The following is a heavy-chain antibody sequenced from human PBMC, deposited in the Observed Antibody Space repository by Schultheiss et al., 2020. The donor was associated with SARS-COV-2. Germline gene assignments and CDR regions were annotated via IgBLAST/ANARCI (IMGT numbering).Heavy chain of an antibody. CDR2: ISGSGGST. J-gene: IGHJ6*02. Sequence: GGSLRLSCAASGFTFSSYAMSWVRQAPGKGLEWVSAISGSGGSTYYADSVKGRFTISRDNSKNTLYLQMNSLRAEDTAVYYCAKGGYDFWSGYPRYYYYGMDVWGQGTTVTVSS. V-gene: IGHV3-23*01. D-gene: IGHD3-3*01. CDR3: AKGGYDFWSGYPRYYYYGMDV. CDR1: GFTFSSYA.